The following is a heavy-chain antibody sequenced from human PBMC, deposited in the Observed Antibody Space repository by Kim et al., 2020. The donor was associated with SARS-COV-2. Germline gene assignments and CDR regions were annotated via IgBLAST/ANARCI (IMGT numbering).Heavy chain of an antibody. D-gene: IGHD3-16*01. V-gene: IGHV3-7*01. J-gene: IGHJ5*02. Sequence: GGSLRLSCTASGFTFSSYWMDWVRQAPGKGLEWVANIKYDGGEKYYVDSVKGRFTISRDNAKNSLYLQLNSLRAEDTAVYYCVRDLLGAQNLWGQGTLVTVSS. CDR1: GFTFSSYW. CDR2: IKYDGGEK. CDR3: VRDLLGAQNL.